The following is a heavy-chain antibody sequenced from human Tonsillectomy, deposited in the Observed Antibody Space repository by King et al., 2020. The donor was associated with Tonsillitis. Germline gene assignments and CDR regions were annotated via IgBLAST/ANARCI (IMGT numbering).Heavy chain of an antibody. CDR1: EFTFNRYW. D-gene: IGHD3-22*01. CDR2: IKQDGSEK. J-gene: IGHJ4*02. V-gene: IGHV3-7*01. CDR3: ARDILLSGYYTIYVDY. Sequence: VQLVESGGGLVQPGGSLRLSCAASEFTFNRYWMSWVRQAPGKGLEWVANIKQDGSEKYYVDSVKGRFTISRDNAKNSLYLQMNSLRAEDTAVYYCARDILLSGYYTIYVDYWGQGTLVTVSS.